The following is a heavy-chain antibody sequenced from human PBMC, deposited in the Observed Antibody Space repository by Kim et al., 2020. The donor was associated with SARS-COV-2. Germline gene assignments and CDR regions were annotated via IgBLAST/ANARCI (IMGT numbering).Heavy chain of an antibody. V-gene: IGHV3-43*01. Sequence: GGSLRLSCAASGFTFDDYIMHWVRQAPGQGLEWVSLISWDGGSTYYADSVKGRFTISRDNSKNSLYLQMNSLRTEDTALYYCAKDMRLARYYYYGMDVWGQGTTVTVSS. CDR1: GFTFDDYI. CDR2: ISWDGGST. CDR3: AKDMRLARYYYYGMDV. J-gene: IGHJ6*02.